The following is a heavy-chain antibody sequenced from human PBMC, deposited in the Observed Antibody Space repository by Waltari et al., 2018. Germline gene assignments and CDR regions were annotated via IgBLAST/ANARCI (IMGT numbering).Heavy chain of an antibody. J-gene: IGHJ4*02. CDR2: IYPGDSDT. CDR3: ARTYYYDSSGYYEAFDY. D-gene: IGHD3-22*01. Sequence: EVQLVQSGAEVKKPGESLKISCKGSGYSFTSYWIGWVRQMPGKGLEWMGIIYPGDSDTRYSPSLQGQVTISADKSISTAYLQWSSLKASDTAMYYCARTYYYDSSGYYEAFDYWGQGTLVTVSS. CDR1: GYSFTSYW. V-gene: IGHV5-51*03.